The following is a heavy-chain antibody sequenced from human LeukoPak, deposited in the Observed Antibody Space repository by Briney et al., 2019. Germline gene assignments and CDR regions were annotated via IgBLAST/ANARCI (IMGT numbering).Heavy chain of an antibody. J-gene: IGHJ4*02. Sequence: QTGGSLRLSCAASGFTFSTYWMSWVRQAPGKGLEWVANINQDGSGKYYVDSVKGRFTISRDNAKNSLYLQMNSLRAEDTAVYYCARVRTSVTNHFDYWGQGTQVTVSS. CDR3: ARVRTSVTNHFDY. CDR2: INQDGSGK. V-gene: IGHV3-7*05. D-gene: IGHD4-11*01. CDR1: GFTFSTYW.